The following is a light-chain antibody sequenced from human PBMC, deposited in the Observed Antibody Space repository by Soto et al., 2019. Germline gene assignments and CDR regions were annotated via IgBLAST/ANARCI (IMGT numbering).Light chain of an antibody. J-gene: IGLJ2*01. Sequence: QSALSQPPSVSGSPGQSVTISCTGTSRDIGYYNRVSWYQQPPGTSPRLMIYEVSNRPSGVPDRFSGSKSGDTASLTISGLRAEDEADYYCSSYASTSFVVFGGGTKLTVL. CDR2: EVS. CDR1: SRDIGYYNR. V-gene: IGLV2-18*02. CDR3: SSYASTSFVV.